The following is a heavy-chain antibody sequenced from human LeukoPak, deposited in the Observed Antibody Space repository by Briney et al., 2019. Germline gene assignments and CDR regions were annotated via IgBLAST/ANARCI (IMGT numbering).Heavy chain of an antibody. J-gene: IGHJ4*02. Sequence: GGSLRLSCAASGFIFNNYAMHWVGQAPGKGLEYVSAIGGNGDTSYYADSVKGRFTISRDNSKNTVYLQMGSLRTEDMAVYYCAARHEYSYPYWGQGTLVTVSS. CDR2: IGGNGDTS. CDR1: GFIFNNYA. D-gene: IGHD5-18*01. CDR3: AARHEYSYPY. V-gene: IGHV3-64*02.